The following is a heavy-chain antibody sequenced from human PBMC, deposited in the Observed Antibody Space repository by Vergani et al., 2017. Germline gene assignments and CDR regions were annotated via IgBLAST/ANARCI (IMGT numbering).Heavy chain of an antibody. D-gene: IGHD2-21*01. V-gene: IGHV4-31*03. CDR1: GDSLSSSDHY. CDR2: IFRSGTT. CDR3: ARENVVIARIFDF. Sequence: QVQLQESGPGLVKPSQTLSLTCTVSGDSLSSSDHYWSWIRQRSDKGLEWVGHIFRSGTTYYNPSLKGRLIMSVDTSKSQFSLKLTSVTAADTAMYYCARENVVIARIFDFWGQGTLVTVSS. J-gene: IGHJ4*02.